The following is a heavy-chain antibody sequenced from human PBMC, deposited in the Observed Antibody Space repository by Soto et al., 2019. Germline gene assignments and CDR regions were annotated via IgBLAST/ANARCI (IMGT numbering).Heavy chain of an antibody. Sequence: EAQLLESGGDLVQPGGSLRLSCAASEFSFDNYAMSWVRQAPGKGLEWVSSITETGVSTYYADSVKGRFTISRDTSKDTLYLQMNSLRAEDTAVYSCAKASVWYPYFDSWGQGTLVTVSS. D-gene: IGHD6-13*01. J-gene: IGHJ4*02. V-gene: IGHV3-23*01. CDR2: ITETGVST. CDR3: AKASVWYPYFDS. CDR1: EFSFDNYA.